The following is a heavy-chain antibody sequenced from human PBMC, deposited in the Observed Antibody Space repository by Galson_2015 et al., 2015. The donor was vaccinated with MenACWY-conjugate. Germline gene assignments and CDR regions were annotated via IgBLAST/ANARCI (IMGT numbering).Heavy chain of an antibody. CDR1: GFTFDDYP. J-gene: IGHJ6*02. V-gene: IGHV3-43*01. D-gene: IGHD6-6*01. CDR3: AKDIAARWSYYYGMDV. CDR2: ISWDGGST. Sequence: SLRLSCAASGFTFDDYPMHWVRQAPGKGLEWVSLISWDGGSTYYADSVKGRFTISRDNSKNSLYLQMNSLRTEDTALYYCAKDIAARWSYYYGMDVWGQGTTVTVSS.